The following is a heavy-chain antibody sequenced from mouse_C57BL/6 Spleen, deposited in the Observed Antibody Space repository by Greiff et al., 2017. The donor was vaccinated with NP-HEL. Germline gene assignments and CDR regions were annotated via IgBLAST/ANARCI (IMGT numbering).Heavy chain of an antibody. V-gene: IGHV1-15*01. J-gene: IGHJ2*01. CDR1: GYTFTDYE. Sequence: LQESGAELVRPGASVTLSCKASGYTFTDYEMHWVKQTPVHGLEWIGAIDPETGGTAYNQKFKGKAILTADKSSSTAYMELRSLTSEDSAVYYCTRKGAYYSNYYYFDYWGQGTTLTVSS. CDR3: TRKGAYYSNYYYFDY. D-gene: IGHD2-5*01. CDR2: IDPETGGT.